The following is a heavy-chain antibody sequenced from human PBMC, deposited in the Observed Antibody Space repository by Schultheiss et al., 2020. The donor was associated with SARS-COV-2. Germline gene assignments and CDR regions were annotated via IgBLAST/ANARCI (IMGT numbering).Heavy chain of an antibody. CDR2: ITSTSSHI. CDR1: GFTLSRYS. CDR3: ARDRGSFTYHFEY. Sequence: GGSLRLSCSDSGFTLSRYSMNWIRQAPGKGLEWVSSITSTSSHIYYADSVKGRFTISRDNAKNSLYLQMNSLRAEDTALYYCARDRGSFTYHFEYWGQGTLVTVSS. J-gene: IGHJ4*02. D-gene: IGHD1-26*01. V-gene: IGHV3-21*01.